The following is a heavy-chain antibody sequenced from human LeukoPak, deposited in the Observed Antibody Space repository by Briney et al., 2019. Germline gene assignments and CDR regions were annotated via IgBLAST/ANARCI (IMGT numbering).Heavy chain of an antibody. CDR2: INPNSGGT. CDR1: GYTFTGYY. Sequence: ASVKVSCKASGYTFTGYYMHWVRQAPGQGLEWMGRINPNSGGTNYAQKFQGRATMTRDTSISTAYMELSRLRSDDTAVYYCARSNYFWSGYYTSYFDYWGQGTLVTVSS. V-gene: IGHV1-2*06. J-gene: IGHJ4*02. D-gene: IGHD3-3*01. CDR3: ARSNYFWSGYYTSYFDY.